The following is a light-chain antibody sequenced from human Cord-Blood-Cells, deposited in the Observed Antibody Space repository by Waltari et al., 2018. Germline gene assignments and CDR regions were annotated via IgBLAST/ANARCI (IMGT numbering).Light chain of an antibody. Sequence: PDSLAVSLGERATINCKSSQSVLYSSNNKNYLAWYQQKPGQPPKLLIYWASTRESGVPDRFSGSGSGTDFTLTISSLQAEDVAVYYCQQYYSTPITFGQGTRLEIK. J-gene: IGKJ5*01. CDR1: QSVLYSSNNKNY. V-gene: IGKV4-1*01. CDR3: QQYYSTPIT. CDR2: WAS.